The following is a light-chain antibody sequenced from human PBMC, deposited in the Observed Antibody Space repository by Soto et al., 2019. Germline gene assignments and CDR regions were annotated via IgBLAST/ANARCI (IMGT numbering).Light chain of an antibody. CDR2: DVS. CDR3: QQRSDWPIT. CDR1: QSVSSY. Sequence: ETVLTQFPATLSLSPGEPATLSRRASQSVSSYLAWYQQKPGQAPRVIMYDVSTRATGIPARFSGSGSGTDCTLTITSLEPEDVAVYSCQQRSDWPITFGQGTRLEIK. V-gene: IGKV3-11*01. J-gene: IGKJ5*01.